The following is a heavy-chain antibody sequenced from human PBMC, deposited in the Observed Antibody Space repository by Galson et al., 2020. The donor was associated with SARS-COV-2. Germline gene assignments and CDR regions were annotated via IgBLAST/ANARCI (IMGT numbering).Heavy chain of an antibody. J-gene: IGHJ4*02. CDR2: INHSGAT. CDR1: GASFSNYY. Sequence: SETLSLTCTVSGASFSNYYWSWIRQPPGKGLEWIGEINHSGATNYNPSLKSRVTLSLDKSKNQFSLNLSTVTAADTAVYYCAIEDYDLLTGHDYWGQGSLVTVSS. D-gene: IGHD3-9*01. V-gene: IGHV4-34*01. CDR3: AIEDYDLLTGHDY.